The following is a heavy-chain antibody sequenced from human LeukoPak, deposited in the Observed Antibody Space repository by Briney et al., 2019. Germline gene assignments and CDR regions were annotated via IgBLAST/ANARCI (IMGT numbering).Heavy chain of an antibody. CDR1: GGSISSYY. CDR2: IYTSGST. CDR3: ARSYSSTSCYYCRGLFDP. J-gene: IGHJ5*02. V-gene: IGHV4-4*07. Sequence: SETLSLTCTVSGGSISSYYWSWIRQPAGKGLEWIGRIYTSGSTNYNPSLKSRVAMSVDTSKNQFSLKLSSVTAADTAVYYCARSYSSTSCYYCRGLFDPWGQGTLVTVSS. D-gene: IGHD2-2*01.